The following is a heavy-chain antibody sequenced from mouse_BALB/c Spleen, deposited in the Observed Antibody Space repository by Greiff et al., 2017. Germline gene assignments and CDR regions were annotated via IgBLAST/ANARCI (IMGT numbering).Heavy chain of an antibody. D-gene: IGHD2-10*02. Sequence: QVQLQQSGAELVRPGVSVKISCKGSGYTFTDYAMHWVKQSHAKSLEWIGVISTYYGDASYNQKFKGKATMTVDKSSSTAYMELARLTSEDSAIYYCARLGTGYGQEDYYAMDYWGQGTSVTVSS. CDR2: ISTYYGDA. CDR3: ARLGTGYGQEDYYAMDY. CDR1: GYTFTDYA. J-gene: IGHJ4*01. V-gene: IGHV1S137*01.